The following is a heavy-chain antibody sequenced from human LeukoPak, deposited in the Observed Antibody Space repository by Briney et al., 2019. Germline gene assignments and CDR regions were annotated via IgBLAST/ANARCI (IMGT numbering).Heavy chain of an antibody. D-gene: IGHD1-1*01. CDR3: AKKFGKGTTYYYGMDV. CDR1: GFTFSSYA. Sequence: GGSLRLSCAASGFTFSSYAMSWVRQAPGKGLEWVSAISGSGGSTYYADSVKGRFTISRDNSKNTLYLQMNSLRAEDTAVYYCAKKFGKGTTYYYGMDVWGQGTTVTVSS. CDR2: ISGSGGST. J-gene: IGHJ6*02. V-gene: IGHV3-23*01.